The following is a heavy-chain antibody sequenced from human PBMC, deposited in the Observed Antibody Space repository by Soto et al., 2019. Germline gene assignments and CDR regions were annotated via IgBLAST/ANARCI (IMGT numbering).Heavy chain of an antibody. D-gene: IGHD2-15*01. CDR2: ISAYNGDT. CDR1: GYTFRSYG. CDR3: SRVDPSAKSPDY. Sequence: ASVKVSCKASGYTFRSYGISWVRQAPGQGLEWVGWISAYNGDTHYAPKFQDRITLTTETSTDTAYMELRSLRLDDTAVYYCSRVDPSAKSPDYWGQGTLVTVSS. V-gene: IGHV1-18*04. J-gene: IGHJ4*02.